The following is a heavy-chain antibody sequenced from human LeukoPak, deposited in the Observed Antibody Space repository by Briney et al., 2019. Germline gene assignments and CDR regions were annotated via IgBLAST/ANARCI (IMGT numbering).Heavy chain of an antibody. D-gene: IGHD6-19*01. V-gene: IGHV3-23*01. J-gene: IGHJ4*02. CDR1: GFTFSSYA. CDR2: IFGSGGST. Sequence: HPGGSLRLSCAASGFTFSSYAMYWVRQAPGKGLEWVSGIFGSGGSTHYADSVKGRFTISRDNSKNTVYLQMNSLRAEDTAVYYCAKPTTGYSSGRFPGWPVDYWGQGTLVTVSS. CDR3: AKPTTGYSSGRFPGWPVDY.